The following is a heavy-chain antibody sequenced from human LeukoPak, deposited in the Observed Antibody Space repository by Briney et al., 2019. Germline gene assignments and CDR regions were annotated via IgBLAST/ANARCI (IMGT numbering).Heavy chain of an antibody. J-gene: IGHJ1*01. D-gene: IGHD1-7*01. V-gene: IGHV3-33*06. CDR1: GFTFSDYG. Sequence: GVSLRLSCAASGFTFSDYGMHCVRRARGKGREWVAVIGSNGRSQYYADSVKGLFTISRDNSKETQFLQMNSLRAEDTAVYYCAKEAIPHIGTYDAMWGRGTLVTVSS. CDR2: IGSNGRSQ. CDR3: AKEAIPHIGTYDAM.